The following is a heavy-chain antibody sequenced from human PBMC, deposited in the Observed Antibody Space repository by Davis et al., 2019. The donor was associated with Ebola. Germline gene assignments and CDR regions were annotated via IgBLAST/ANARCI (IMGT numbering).Heavy chain of an antibody. CDR2: VHYSEST. J-gene: IGHJ4*02. V-gene: IGHV4-61*01. CDR3: ASSEGIAALWVY. D-gene: IGHD6-6*01. CDR1: GGSVSTATYY. Sequence: PSETLSLTCTVSGGSVSTATYYWSWIRQPPGKGLEWIGYVHYSESTTYNPSLKSRVTISLDTSENQFSLKLSSVTAADTAVYYCASSEGIAALWVYWGQGTLVTVSS.